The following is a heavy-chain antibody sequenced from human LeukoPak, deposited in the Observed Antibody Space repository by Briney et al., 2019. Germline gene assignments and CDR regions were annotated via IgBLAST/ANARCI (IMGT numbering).Heavy chain of an antibody. Sequence: PGGSLRLSCAASGFSFTSYAMSWVRQAPGKGLDWVSGISGSGTTIYYADSAEGRFTISRDNSKNTLYLQMNSLRAEDTAVYYCAKDTSSYGYAPFDYWGQGTLVTVSS. J-gene: IGHJ4*02. D-gene: IGHD5-18*01. CDR3: AKDTSSYGYAPFDY. CDR2: ISGSGTTI. V-gene: IGHV3-23*01. CDR1: GFSFTSYA.